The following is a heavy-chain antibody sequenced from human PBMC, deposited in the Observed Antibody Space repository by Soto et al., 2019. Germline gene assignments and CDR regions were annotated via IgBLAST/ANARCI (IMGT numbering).Heavy chain of an antibody. Sequence: SETLSLTCTVSGGSISSGGYYWSWIRQHPGKGLEWIGYIYYSGSTYYNPSLKSRVTISVDTSKNQFSLKLSSVTAADTAVYYCASKVRRGYSCGPDDAFDIWGQGTMVTVSS. D-gene: IGHD5-18*01. CDR2: IYYSGST. J-gene: IGHJ3*02. V-gene: IGHV4-31*03. CDR1: GGSISSGGYY. CDR3: ASKVRRGYSCGPDDAFDI.